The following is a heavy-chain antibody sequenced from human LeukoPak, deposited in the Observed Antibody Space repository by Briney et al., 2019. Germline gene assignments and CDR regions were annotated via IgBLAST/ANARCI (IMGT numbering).Heavy chain of an antibody. CDR3: ARDPYYDILTGYYNPDDAFDI. Sequence: ASVKVSCKASGYTFTSYGISWVRQAPGQGLEWMGWISAYNDNTNYAQKLQGRVTMTTDTSTSTAYMELRSLRSDDTAVYYCARDPYYDILTGYYNPDDAFDIWGQGTMVTVSS. CDR2: ISAYNDNT. D-gene: IGHD3-9*01. CDR1: GYTFTSYG. J-gene: IGHJ3*02. V-gene: IGHV1-18*01.